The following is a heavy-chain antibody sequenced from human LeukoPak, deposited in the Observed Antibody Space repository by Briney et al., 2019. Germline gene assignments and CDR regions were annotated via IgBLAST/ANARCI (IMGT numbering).Heavy chain of an antibody. CDR3: ARDRDNDFWSGFDY. CDR1: GFAFSSYS. V-gene: IGHV3-48*01. J-gene: IGHJ4*02. D-gene: IGHD3-3*01. Sequence: GGSLRLSCAASGFAFSSYSMNWVRQAPGKGLEWVSYIISSSTIYYADSVKGRFTISRDNAKNSLYLQMNSLRAEDTAVYYCARDRDNDFWSGFDYWGQGTLVTVSS. CDR2: IISSSTI.